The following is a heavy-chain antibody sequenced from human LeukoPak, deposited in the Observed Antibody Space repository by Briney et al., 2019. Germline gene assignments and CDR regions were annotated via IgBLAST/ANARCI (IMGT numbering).Heavy chain of an antibody. CDR3: ARGLPIISMLRGVKPSVMFDS. V-gene: IGHV4-34*01. Sequence: SETLSLTCAAYGGSFSGYYWSWIRQPPGKGLEWIGEINHSGSTNYNPSLKSRLSISIDTSKNQFALRLNSVTAADTAVYYCARGLPIISMLRGVKPSVMFDSWGQGTLVTVSS. CDR2: INHSGST. CDR1: GGSFSGYY. D-gene: IGHD3-10*01. J-gene: IGHJ5*01.